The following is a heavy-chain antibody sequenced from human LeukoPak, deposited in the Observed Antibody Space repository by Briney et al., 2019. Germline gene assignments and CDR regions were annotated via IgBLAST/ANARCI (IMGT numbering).Heavy chain of an antibody. CDR2: INPNSGGT. Sequence: ASVKVSCKASGYTFTGYYMHWVRQAPGQGLGWMGWINPNSGGTNYAQKFQGRVTMTRDTSISTAYMELSRLRSDDTAVYYCARDLTRIAAAGNSLGYWGQGTLVTVSS. D-gene: IGHD6-13*01. CDR3: ARDLTRIAAAGNSLGY. CDR1: GYTFTGYY. J-gene: IGHJ4*02. V-gene: IGHV1-2*02.